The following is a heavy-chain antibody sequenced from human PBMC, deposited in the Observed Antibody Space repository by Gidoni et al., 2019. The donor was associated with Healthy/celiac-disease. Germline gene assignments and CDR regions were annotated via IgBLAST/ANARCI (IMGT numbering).Heavy chain of an antibody. CDR3: ARDLKGIAVAGKGIDY. D-gene: IGHD6-19*01. CDR2: ISSSSSYI. Sequence: EVQLVESGGGLVKPGGSLRLSCAASGFTFSSYSKNWVRPAPGKGLEWVSSISSSSSYIYYADSVKGRFTISRDNAKNSLYLQMNSLRAEDTAVYYCARDLKGIAVAGKGIDYWGQGTLVTVSS. CDR1: GFTFSSYS. J-gene: IGHJ4*02. V-gene: IGHV3-21*01.